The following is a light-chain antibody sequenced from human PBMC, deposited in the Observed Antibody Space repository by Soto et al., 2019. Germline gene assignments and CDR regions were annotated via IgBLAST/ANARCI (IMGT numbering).Light chain of an antibody. CDR2: RNS. CDR3: QYYDTSLSGLSGIYV. J-gene: IGLJ1*01. V-gene: IGLV1-40*01. Sequence: QSVLTQPPSVSGAPGQRVTISCTGTTSNIGAGSDIHWYQQLPGKAPKPLIYRNSHRPSGVPSRFSGSKSGTSASLAITGLQAEDEGDYYCQYYDTSLSGLSGIYVFGSGTKLTVL. CDR1: TSNIGAGSD.